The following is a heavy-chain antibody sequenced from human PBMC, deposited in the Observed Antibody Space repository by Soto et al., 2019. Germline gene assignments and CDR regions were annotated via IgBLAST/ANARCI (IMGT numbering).Heavy chain of an antibody. D-gene: IGHD2-2*01. CDR1: GGTFSSYA. J-gene: IGHJ6*02. Sequence: QVQLVQSGAEVKKPGSSVKVSCKASGGTFSSYAISWVRQAPGQGLEWMGGIIPIFGTANYAQKFQGRVTITADESTRSAYMELSTLRSEDTAVYYCASSPVVPAAPEYCYYYGMDVWGQGTTVTVSS. V-gene: IGHV1-69*01. CDR2: IIPIFGTA. CDR3: ASSPVVPAAPEYCYYYGMDV.